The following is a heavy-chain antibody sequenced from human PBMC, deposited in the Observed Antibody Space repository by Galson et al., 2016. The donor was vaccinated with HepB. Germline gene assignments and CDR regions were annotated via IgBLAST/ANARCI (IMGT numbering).Heavy chain of an antibody. V-gene: IGHV3-21*06. CDR2: ITPRTADI. D-gene: IGHD6-19*01. CDR3: ARDTSGRSRDY. Sequence: SLRLSCAAAGFSFSTYSMDWVRQAPGKGLEWVSTITPRTADIFCADSVKGRFTISRDDAKNSLYLQMNGLRAEDTAVYFCARDTSGRSRDYWGRGTLVIVSS. J-gene: IGHJ4*02. CDR1: GFSFSTYS.